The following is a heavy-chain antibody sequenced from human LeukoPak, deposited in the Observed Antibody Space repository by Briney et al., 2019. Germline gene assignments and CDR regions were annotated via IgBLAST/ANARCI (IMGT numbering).Heavy chain of an antibody. CDR3: VKDPRSSGWFHWFDP. Sequence: EGSLRLSCSASGFTFSSYAMHWVRQAPGKGLEYVSAISSNGGSTYYADSVKGRFTISRDNSKNTLYLQMSSLRAEDTAVYYCVKDPRSSGWFHWFDPWGQGTLVTVSS. CDR2: ISSNGGST. D-gene: IGHD6-19*01. V-gene: IGHV3-64D*06. J-gene: IGHJ5*02. CDR1: GFTFSSYA.